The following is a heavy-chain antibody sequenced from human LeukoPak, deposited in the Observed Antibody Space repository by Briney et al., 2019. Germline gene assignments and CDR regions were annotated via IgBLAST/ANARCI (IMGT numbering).Heavy chain of an antibody. V-gene: IGHV3-30*02. CDR2: IRYDGSNK. D-gene: IGHD3-10*01. Sequence: PGGSLRLSCAASGFTFRSYGMHWVRQAPGKGLEWVAFIRYDGSNKYNADSAKGRFTISRDSSKKTLYLQMNSLSTEDTAVYYCAKDYGSGSYFDYWGQGSLVTVSS. J-gene: IGHJ4*02. CDR3: AKDYGSGSYFDY. CDR1: GFTFRSYG.